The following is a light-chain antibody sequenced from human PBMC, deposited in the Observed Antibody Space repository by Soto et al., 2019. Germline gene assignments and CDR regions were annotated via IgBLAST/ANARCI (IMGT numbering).Light chain of an antibody. Sequence: EVVMTQSPATLSVSPGERATLSCRASETVATNLAWYQQKPGQAPRLLISGISKRETGIPERFSGGGSGTDFTLTISRLEPEDFALYICQQYDASPITFGQGTRLEIK. V-gene: IGKV3-20*01. CDR2: GIS. CDR1: ETVATN. CDR3: QQYDASPIT. J-gene: IGKJ5*01.